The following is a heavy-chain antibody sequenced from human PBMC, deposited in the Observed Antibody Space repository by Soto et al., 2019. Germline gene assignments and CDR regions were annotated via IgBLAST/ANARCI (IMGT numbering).Heavy chain of an antibody. D-gene: IGHD2-15*01. CDR1: GFTVSNNY. CDR3: ARKTDSGGNGGF. V-gene: IGHV3-53*05. Sequence: EVRLVETGGDLIQPGGSLRLSCAASGFTVSNNYMYWVRQPPGKGLEWVSLIYSHGDTRYADSVRGRFTVSRDNSKNTLYLQMNSLRSEDTAVYYCARKTDSGGNGGFWGQGTLVTVSS. J-gene: IGHJ4*02. CDR2: IYSHGDT.